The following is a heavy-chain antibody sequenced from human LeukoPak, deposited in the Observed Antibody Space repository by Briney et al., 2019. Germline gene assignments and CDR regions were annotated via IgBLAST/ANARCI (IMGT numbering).Heavy chain of an antibody. CDR2: INHSGST. CDR3: ARDHCSGGSCYLFDS. Sequence: ASETLSLTCAVYGGSFSGYYWSWIRQPPGKGLEWIGEINHSGSTNYNPSLKSRVTISVDTSKNQFSLKLSSVTAADTAVYYCARDHCSGGSCYLFDSWGQGTLVTVSS. D-gene: IGHD2-15*01. V-gene: IGHV4-34*01. J-gene: IGHJ4*02. CDR1: GGSFSGYY.